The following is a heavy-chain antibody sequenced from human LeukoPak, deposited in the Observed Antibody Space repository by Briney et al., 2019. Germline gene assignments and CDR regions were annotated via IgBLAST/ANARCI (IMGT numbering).Heavy chain of an antibody. CDR3: AREGYCSSTSCFHPNYYYGMDV. D-gene: IGHD2-2*01. Sequence: SETLSLTCTVSGGSISSYYWSWIRQPAGKGLEWIGRIYTNGSTNYNPSLKSRVTMSVDTSKNQFSLKLSSVTAADTAVYYCAREGYCSSTSCFHPNYYYGMDVWGQGTTVTVSS. CDR1: GGSISSYY. V-gene: IGHV4-4*07. CDR2: IYTNGST. J-gene: IGHJ6*02.